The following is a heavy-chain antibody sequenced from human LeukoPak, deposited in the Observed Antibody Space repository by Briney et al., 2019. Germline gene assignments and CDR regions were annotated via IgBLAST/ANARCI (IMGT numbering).Heavy chain of an antibody. CDR3: ARFRRTSIVGGDYYNYGMDV. J-gene: IGHJ6*02. CDR2: IIPIFGVP. CDR1: GYTFTTYG. V-gene: IGHV1-69*04. Sequence: SVKVSCKASGYTFTTYGISWVRQAPGQGLEWMGRIIPIFGVPNYAQKFQGRVTITADKSTSTAYMELSSLRSEDTALYYCARFRRTSIVGGDYYNYGMDVWGQGTTVTVSS. D-gene: IGHD1-26*01.